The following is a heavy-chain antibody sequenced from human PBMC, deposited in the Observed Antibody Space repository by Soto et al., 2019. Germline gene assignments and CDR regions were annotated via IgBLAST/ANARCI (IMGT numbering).Heavy chain of an antibody. Sequence: PGGSLRLSCATSGFTFNNYWIHWVRQAPGEGLVWVSRINPDATTINYADSVKGRFTVSRDNAKNTLYLQMNSLRAEDTAVYYCATAGSYRFDHWGQGTLVTVSS. D-gene: IGHD3-10*01. CDR2: INPDATTI. V-gene: IGHV3-74*01. CDR1: GFTFNNYW. CDR3: ATAGSYRFDH. J-gene: IGHJ4*02.